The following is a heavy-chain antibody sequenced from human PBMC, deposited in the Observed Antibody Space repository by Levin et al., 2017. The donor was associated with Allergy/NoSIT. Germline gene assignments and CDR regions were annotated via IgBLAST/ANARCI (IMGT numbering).Heavy chain of an antibody. V-gene: IGHV3-23*01. D-gene: IGHD6-19*01. CDR3: AKGFFPGIAVAADY. Sequence: GESLKISCAASGFTFTSYAMTWVRQAPGKGLEWVSAISGSGGSTYYADSVKGRFTISRDNSKNTLYLQMNSLRAEDTAVYYCAKGFFPGIAVAADYWGQGTLVTVSS. J-gene: IGHJ4*02. CDR1: GFTFTSYA. CDR2: ISGSGGST.